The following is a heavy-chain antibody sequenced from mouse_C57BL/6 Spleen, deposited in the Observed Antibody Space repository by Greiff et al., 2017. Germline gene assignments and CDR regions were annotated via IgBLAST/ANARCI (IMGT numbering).Heavy chain of an antibody. Sequence: VQLQQSGAELVRPGTSVKVSCKASGYAFTNYLIEWVKQRPGQGLEWIGVINPGSGGTNYTEKFKGKATLTADKSSSTAYMQLSSLTSEDSAVYFCARSGDGYWYFDVWGTGTTVTVSS. CDR1: GYAFTNYL. CDR2: INPGSGGT. D-gene: IGHD2-3*01. J-gene: IGHJ1*03. V-gene: IGHV1-54*01. CDR3: ARSGDGYWYFDV.